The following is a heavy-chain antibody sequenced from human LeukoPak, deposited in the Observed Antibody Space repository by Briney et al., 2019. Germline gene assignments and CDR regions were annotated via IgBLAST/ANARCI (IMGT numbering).Heavy chain of an antibody. CDR1: GGSISSYY. D-gene: IGHD3-10*01. CDR3: ARDNSHYYGSGSSNWFDP. CDR2: IYYSGST. J-gene: IGHJ5*02. Sequence: SETLSLTCTVSGGSISSYYWSWIRQPPGKGLERIGYIYYSGSTNYNPSLKSRVTISVDTSKNQFSLKLSSVTAADTAVYYCARDNSHYYGSGSSNWFDPWGQGTLVTVSS. V-gene: IGHV4-59*01.